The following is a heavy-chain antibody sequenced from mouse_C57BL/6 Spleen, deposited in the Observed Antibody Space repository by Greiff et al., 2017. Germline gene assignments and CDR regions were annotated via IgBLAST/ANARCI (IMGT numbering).Heavy chain of an antibody. D-gene: IGHD1-1*01. V-gene: IGHV1-59*01. CDR2: IDPSDSYT. J-gene: IGHJ2*01. CDR1: GYTFTSYW. CDR3: ARDYYYGSSLKDYFDY. Sequence: QVQLQQPGAELVRPGTSVKLSCKASGYTFTSYWMHWVKQRPGPGLEWIGVIDPSDSYTNYNQKFKGKATLTVDTSSSTAYMQLSSLTAEDSAVYYCARDYYYGSSLKDYFDYWGQGTTLTVSS.